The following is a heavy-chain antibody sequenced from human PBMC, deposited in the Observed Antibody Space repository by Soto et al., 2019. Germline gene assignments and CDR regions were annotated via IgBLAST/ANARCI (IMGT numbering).Heavy chain of an antibody. D-gene: IGHD1-26*01. CDR2: LGFVGGGL. J-gene: IGHJ6*02. CDR3: EREAVGHDYAMDV. V-gene: IGHV3-33*01. CDR1: GFAFRSYG. Sequence: GWSLRLSCAAFGFAFRSYGMHWVRQTPGKGRGWVAVLGFVGGGLYYADSVKGRFTITRDNSKNTLELQMDSLRVEDTALYYCEREAVGHDYAMDVWGQGTMVTVSS.